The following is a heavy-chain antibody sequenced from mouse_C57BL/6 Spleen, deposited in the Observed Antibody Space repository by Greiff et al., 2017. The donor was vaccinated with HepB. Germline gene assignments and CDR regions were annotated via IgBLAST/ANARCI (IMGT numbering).Heavy chain of an antibody. Sequence: QVQLKESGAELVKPGASVKISCKASGYAFSSYWMNWVKQRPGKGLEWIGQIYPGDGDTNYNGKFKGKATLTADKSSSTAYMQLSSLTSEDSAVYFCARGGYYGHDRFAYWGQGTLVTVSA. D-gene: IGHD2-2*01. V-gene: IGHV1-80*01. CDR2: IYPGDGDT. J-gene: IGHJ3*01. CDR3: ARGGYYGHDRFAY. CDR1: GYAFSSYW.